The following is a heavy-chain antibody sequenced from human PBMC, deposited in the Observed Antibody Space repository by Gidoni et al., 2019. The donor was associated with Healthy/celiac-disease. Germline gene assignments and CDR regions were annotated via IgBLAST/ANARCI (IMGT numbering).Heavy chain of an antibody. CDR1: GGSLSSSSYY. Sequence: QLQLQESGPGLVKPSETLSLTCTVSGGSLSSSSYYWGRIRQPPGKGLEWIGIICYSGSTYYNPSLKSRVTLSLDTSKNQFSLKLSSVTAAYTAVYSCARHYSSCYSFDIWGQGTMVTVSS. CDR3: ARHYSSCYSFDI. CDR2: ICYSGST. V-gene: IGHV4-39*01. J-gene: IGHJ3*02. D-gene: IGHD6-19*01.